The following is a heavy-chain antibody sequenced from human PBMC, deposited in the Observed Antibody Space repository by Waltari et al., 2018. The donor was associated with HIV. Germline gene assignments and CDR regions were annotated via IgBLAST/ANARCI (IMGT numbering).Heavy chain of an antibody. V-gene: IGHV3-21*01. D-gene: IGHD5-12*01. Sequence: GASGFTFSFSSYTMNWVSQAPGKGLEWVASISRSSRFIYTAESVKGRFTISRDNVKKSVDLRMNSLRPEDTAVYYCAREDDSGYVGHAFDIWGQGTMVTVSS. CDR3: AREDDSGYVGHAFDI. CDR1: GFTFSFSSYT. J-gene: IGHJ3*02. CDR2: ISRSSRFI.